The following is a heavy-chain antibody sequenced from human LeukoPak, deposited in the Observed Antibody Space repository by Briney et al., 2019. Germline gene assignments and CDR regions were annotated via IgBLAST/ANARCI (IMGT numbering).Heavy chain of an antibody. CDR2: MNPNSGNT. CDR1: GYTFTSYD. D-gene: IGHD1-26*01. J-gene: IGHJ3*02. CDR3: ARMGRGGSYYDAFDI. Sequence: ASVKVSCKASGYTFTSYDINWVRQATGQGLEWMGWMNPNSGNTGYAQRFQGRVTMTRNTSISTAYMELSSLRSEDTAVYYCARMGRGGSYYDAFDIWDQGTMVTVSS. V-gene: IGHV1-8*01.